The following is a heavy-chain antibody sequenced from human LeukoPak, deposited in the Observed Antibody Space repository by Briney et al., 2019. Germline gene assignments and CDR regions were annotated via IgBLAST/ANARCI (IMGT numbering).Heavy chain of an antibody. D-gene: IGHD3-3*01. CDR1: GYTLTELS. CDR2: FDPEDGET. CDR3: ATGFSLRFLEWFDPWALDY. J-gene: IGHJ4*02. V-gene: IGHV1-24*01. Sequence: ASVTVSCKVSGYTLTELSMHWVRQAPGKGLEWMGGFDPEDGETIYAQKFQGRVTMTEDTSTDTAYMELSSLRSEDTAVYYCATGFSLRFLEWFDPWALDYWGQGTLVTVSS.